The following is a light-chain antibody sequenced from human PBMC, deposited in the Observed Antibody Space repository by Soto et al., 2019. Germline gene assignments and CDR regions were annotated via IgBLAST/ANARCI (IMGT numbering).Light chain of an antibody. CDR3: SSSTSTDTLV. J-gene: IGLJ2*01. CDR2: GVS. Sequence: QSALTQPASVSGSPGQSITISCTGTISDFVVYNYVSWYQQHPGKAPKLMIYGVSNRPSGVSNRFSGSKSGNTASLTISGLQTEDEADYYCSSSTSTDTLVFGGGTKLTVL. CDR1: ISDFVVYNY. V-gene: IGLV2-14*01.